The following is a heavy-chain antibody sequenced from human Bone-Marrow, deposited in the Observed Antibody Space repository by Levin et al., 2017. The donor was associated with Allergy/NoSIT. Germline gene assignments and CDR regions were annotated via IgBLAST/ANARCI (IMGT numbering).Heavy chain of an antibody. CDR2: ISNSGSSR. V-gene: IGHV3-11*01. Sequence: PGGSLRLSCAASGFTFSDYYMTWIRQAPGKGLEWVSYISNSGSSRSYADSVKGRFTISRDNAKNSVYLQMNSLRAEDTALYYCARDVGLSGNWFDPWGQGTLVTVSS. CDR1: GFTFSDYY. D-gene: IGHD1-26*01. J-gene: IGHJ5*02. CDR3: ARDVGLSGNWFDP.